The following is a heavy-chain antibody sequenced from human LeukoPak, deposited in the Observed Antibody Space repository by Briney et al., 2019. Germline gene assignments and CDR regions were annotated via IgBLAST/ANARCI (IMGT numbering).Heavy chain of an antibody. D-gene: IGHD3-10*01. V-gene: IGHV3-30-3*01. J-gene: IGHJ4*02. CDR1: GFTFSGYA. Sequence: GGSLRLSCAASGFTFSGYAMHWVRQAPGKGLEWVAVISYDGSNEYYAVSVKGRFTISRDNSKNTLYLQMNSLSVEDTAVYYCARVGYYASGPFSYFDYWGQGTLVTVSS. CDR3: ARVGYYASGPFSYFDY. CDR2: ISYDGSNE.